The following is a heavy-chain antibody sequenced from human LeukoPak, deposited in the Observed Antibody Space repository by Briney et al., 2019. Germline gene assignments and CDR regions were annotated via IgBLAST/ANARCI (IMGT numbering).Heavy chain of an antibody. J-gene: IGHJ4*02. V-gene: IGHV4-31*03. CDR2: IYYSGST. Sequence: SETLSLTCTVSGGPISSGGYYWSWIRQHLGKGLEWIGYIYYSGSTYYNPSLKSRVTISVDTSKNQFSLRLSSVTAADTAVYYCARAAMAPSFDYWGQGTLVTVSS. D-gene: IGHD5-18*01. CDR1: GGPISSGGYY. CDR3: ARAAMAPSFDY.